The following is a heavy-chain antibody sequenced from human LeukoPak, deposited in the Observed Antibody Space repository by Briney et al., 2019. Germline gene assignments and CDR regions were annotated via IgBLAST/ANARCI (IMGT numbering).Heavy chain of an antibody. J-gene: IGHJ4*02. CDR2: ISYDGSSK. CDR1: GFTFSSYA. Sequence: GGSLRLSCAASGFTFSSYAMHWVRQAPGKGLEWVAVISYDGSSKYYADSVKGRFTISRDNSKNTLYLQMNSLRAEDTAVYYCARDLFRRRNGVVEGYFDYWGQGTLVTVSS. D-gene: IGHD2-8*01. V-gene: IGHV3-30-3*01. CDR3: ARDLFRRRNGVVEGYFDY.